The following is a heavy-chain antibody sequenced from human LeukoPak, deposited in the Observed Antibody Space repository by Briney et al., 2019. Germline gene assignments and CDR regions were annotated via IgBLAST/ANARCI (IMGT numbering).Heavy chain of an antibody. CDR1: GGSISSGSYH. CDR2: IYYSGST. Sequence: KPSQTLSLTCTVSGGSISSGSYHWSWIRQHPGKGLEWIGYIYYSGSTYYNSSLKSRVTISVDTSKNQFSLKLSSVTAADTAVYYCARCHYGSGTYAHGFDIWGQGTMVTVSS. V-gene: IGHV4-31*03. D-gene: IGHD3-10*01. J-gene: IGHJ3*02. CDR3: ARCHYGSGTYAHGFDI.